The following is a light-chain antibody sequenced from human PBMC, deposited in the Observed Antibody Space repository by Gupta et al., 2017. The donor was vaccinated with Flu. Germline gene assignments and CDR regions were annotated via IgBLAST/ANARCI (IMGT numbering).Light chain of an antibody. CDR2: EVS. Sequence: QSALTQPASVSGSPGQSITISCTGTSSDVGGYNAVSWYQQHPDKAPKLMIYEVSNRPSGVSNRFSGSKSGNTASLTISGLQAEDEADYFCSSYTSSSAYVLFGGGTKLTVL. CDR1: SSDVGGYNA. J-gene: IGLJ2*01. CDR3: SSYTSSSAYVL. V-gene: IGLV2-14*01.